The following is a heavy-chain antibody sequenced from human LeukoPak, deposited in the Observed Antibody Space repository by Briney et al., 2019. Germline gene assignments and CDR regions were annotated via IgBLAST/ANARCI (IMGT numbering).Heavy chain of an antibody. CDR1: GGSISSGDYY. CDR2: IYYSGST. CDR3: ARRGAAAGKGGDDY. D-gene: IGHD6-13*01. V-gene: IGHV4-30-4*01. J-gene: IGHJ4*02. Sequence: SQTLSLTCTVSGGSISSGDYYWSWIRQPPGKGLEWIGYIYYSGSTYYNPSLKSRVTISVDTSKNQFSLKLSSVTAADTAVYYCARRGAAAGKGGDDYWGQGTLVTVSS.